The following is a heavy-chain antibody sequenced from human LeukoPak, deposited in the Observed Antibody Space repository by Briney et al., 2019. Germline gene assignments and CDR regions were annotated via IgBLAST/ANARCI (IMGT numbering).Heavy chain of an antibody. D-gene: IGHD5-18*01. V-gene: IGHV3-23*01. CDR2: ITGSGGST. CDR3: GRGNSGYGYLGY. Sequence: PGGSLRLSCAVSGFTFSSYVMTWVRQSPGKGLEWVSSITGSGGSTYYIDSVKGRFTISRDNSKHTLSLQMNSLRADDTAVYSCGRGNSGYGYLGYWGQGTLVTVST. CDR1: GFTFSSYV. J-gene: IGHJ4*02.